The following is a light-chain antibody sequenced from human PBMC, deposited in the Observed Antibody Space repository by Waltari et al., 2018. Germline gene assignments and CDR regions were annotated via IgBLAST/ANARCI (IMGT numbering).Light chain of an antibody. J-gene: IGKJ4*01. V-gene: IGKV3-11*01. CDR1: QTVDSY. CDR3: QQRRSWPLT. Sequence: EIVLTQSPATLSLSPGERATLSCRASQTVDSYLIWYQQRPGQAPRLLIYATSDRATGIPARFSGSGSGTDYTLTISSLEPEDFAVYYCQQRRSWPLTFGGGTKVEIK. CDR2: ATS.